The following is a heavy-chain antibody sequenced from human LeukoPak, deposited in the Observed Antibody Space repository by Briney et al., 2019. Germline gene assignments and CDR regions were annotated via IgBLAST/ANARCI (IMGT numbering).Heavy chain of an antibody. CDR3: ARHNRPRGWFDP. J-gene: IGHJ5*02. CDR2: IYYSGST. V-gene: IGHV4-39*01. CDR1: GGSISSNSYY. Sequence: SETLSLTCTVSGGSISSNSYYWGWIRQPPGKGLEWIGSIYYSGSTYYNPSLKSRVTISVDTSKNQFSLKLSSVTAADTAVYYCARHNRPRGWFDPWGQGTLVTVSS.